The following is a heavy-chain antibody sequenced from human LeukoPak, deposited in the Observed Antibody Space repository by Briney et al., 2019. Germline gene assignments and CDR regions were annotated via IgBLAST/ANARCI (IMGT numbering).Heavy chain of an antibody. Sequence: PSQTLSLTCIVSGGSISSGGYYWSWIRQHPGKGLEWIGYIYYSGSTYYNPSLKSRVTISVDTSKNQFSLKLSSVTAADTAVYYCARSGYSYGYFLGKFDYWGQGTLVTVSS. CDR3: ARSGYSYGYFLGKFDY. CDR2: IYYSGST. CDR1: GGSISSGGYY. D-gene: IGHD5-18*01. V-gene: IGHV4-31*03. J-gene: IGHJ4*02.